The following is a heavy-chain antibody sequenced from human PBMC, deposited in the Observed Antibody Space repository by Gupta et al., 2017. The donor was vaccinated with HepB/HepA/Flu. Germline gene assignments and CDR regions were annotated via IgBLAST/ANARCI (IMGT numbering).Heavy chain of an antibody. Sequence: QVQLQQWGAGLLKPSETLSLTCAVYGGSYSGYYWSWTRQPPGKGLEWIGEINHSGSTNYNPSLKSRVTISVDTSKNQFSLKLSSVTAADTAVYYCAREGITIFGGVVRSYYMDVWGKGTTVTVSS. J-gene: IGHJ6*03. CDR2: INHSGST. D-gene: IGHD3-3*01. V-gene: IGHV4-34*01. CDR3: AREGITIFGGVVRSYYMDV. CDR1: GGSYSGYY.